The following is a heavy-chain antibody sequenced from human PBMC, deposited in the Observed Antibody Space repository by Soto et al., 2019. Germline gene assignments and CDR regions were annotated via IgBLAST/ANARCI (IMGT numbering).Heavy chain of an antibody. D-gene: IGHD2-21*01. J-gene: IGHJ6*02. CDR1: GDTFNRNV. Sequence: QVQLVQSGAEVKKPGSSVKVSCKASGDTFNRNVLTWVRQAPGQGLEWMGRLMPLFDSANYAQKFQGRVTITEDESTRTAYLELSSLGSDDTAVYYCARAWDFAVIDGVYDYYGLDVWGQGTTVTVSS. V-gene: IGHV1-69*15. CDR2: LMPLFDSA. CDR3: ARAWDFAVIDGVYDYYGLDV.